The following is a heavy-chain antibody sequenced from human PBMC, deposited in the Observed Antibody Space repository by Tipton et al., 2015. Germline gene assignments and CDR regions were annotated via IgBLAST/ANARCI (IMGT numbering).Heavy chain of an antibody. CDR1: GGSISNSNYY. CDR2: LSYSGKT. J-gene: IGHJ4*02. V-gene: IGHV4-39*01. Sequence: LRLSCTVSGGSISNSNYYWGWIRQPPGKGLEWIGSLSYSGKTDYNPPLRSRVTISVDTSKNQFSLRLSSVTAADTAVYYCARGEIGDFDSWGQGTLVTVSS. D-gene: IGHD4-17*01. CDR3: ARGEIGDFDS.